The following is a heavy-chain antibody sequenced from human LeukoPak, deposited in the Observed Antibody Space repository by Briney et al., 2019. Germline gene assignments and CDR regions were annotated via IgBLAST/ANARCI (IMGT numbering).Heavy chain of an antibody. J-gene: IGHJ4*02. CDR2: TYTGGST. CDR3: ARGVEYYDSSGYYWEYYFDY. Sequence: GGSLRPSCAPSGFTLSSNYMSWVRPPAGEGLEWDSVTYTGGSTYYADSVKGRFTISRDNSKNTLYLQMNSLRAEDTAVYYCARGVEYYDSSGYYWEYYFDYWGQGTLVTVSS. V-gene: IGHV3-66*01. CDR1: GFTLSSNY. D-gene: IGHD3-22*01.